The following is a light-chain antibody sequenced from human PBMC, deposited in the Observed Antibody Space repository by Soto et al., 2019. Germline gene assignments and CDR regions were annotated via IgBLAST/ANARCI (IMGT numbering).Light chain of an antibody. CDR1: QSVSSN. CDR3: QQYNNWPPMYT. Sequence: EIVMTQSPATVSVSPGERATLSCRASQSVSSNLAWYQQKPGQAPRLLIYGASTRATGVPARFSGSGSETDFTITISSLQSEDFAVYYCQQYNNWPPMYTFGQGTKLEVK. V-gene: IGKV3-15*01. CDR2: GAS. J-gene: IGKJ2*01.